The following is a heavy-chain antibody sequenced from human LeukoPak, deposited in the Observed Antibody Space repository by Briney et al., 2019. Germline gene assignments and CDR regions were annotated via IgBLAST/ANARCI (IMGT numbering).Heavy chain of an antibody. D-gene: IGHD6-13*01. Sequence: SETLSLTCTVSGGSISSYYWSWIRQPPGKGLEWIGYIYTSGSTNYNPSLKSRVTISVDTSKNQFSLKLSSVTAADTAVYYCARHFGIAVAGFDYWGQGTLVTVSS. CDR3: ARHFGIAVAGFDY. CDR1: GGSISSYY. CDR2: IYTSGST. J-gene: IGHJ4*02. V-gene: IGHV4-4*09.